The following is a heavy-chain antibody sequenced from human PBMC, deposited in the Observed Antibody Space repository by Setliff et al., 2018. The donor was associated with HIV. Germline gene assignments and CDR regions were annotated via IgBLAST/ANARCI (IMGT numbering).Heavy chain of an antibody. D-gene: IGHD2-21*02. V-gene: IGHV4-39*07. Sequence: SETLSLTCNVSGFSFRNSFYNWGWIRQTPGEGLEWIGSIYHSGTTYYNPSLASRAALLLDTSKNQFSLRLSSVSAADTAIYYCARVRGVDPLLVTASDAFSIWGQGTMVTVSS. CDR1: GFSFRNSFYN. J-gene: IGHJ3*02. CDR3: ARVRGVDPLLVTASDAFSI. CDR2: IYHSGTT.